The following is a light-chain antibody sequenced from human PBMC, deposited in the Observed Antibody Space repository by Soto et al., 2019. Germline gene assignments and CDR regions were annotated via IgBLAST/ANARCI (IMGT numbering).Light chain of an antibody. CDR2: GAS. CDR1: QSVSSNY. J-gene: IGKJ4*01. Sequence: EIVLTQSPGTLSLSPGERATLSCRASQSVSSNYLAWYQRKPGQAPRLLIYGASFRATGIPDRFSGSGSGTDFTLTIIRLEPEDFAVYYCQQYGSSLLTFGGGTKVEIK. V-gene: IGKV3-20*01. CDR3: QQYGSSLLT.